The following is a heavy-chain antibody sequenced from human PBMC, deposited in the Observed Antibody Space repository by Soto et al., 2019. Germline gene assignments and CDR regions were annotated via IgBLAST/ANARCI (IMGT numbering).Heavy chain of an antibody. CDR3: AKDPNRNSA. Sequence: EVQVLESGGGLVQPGGSLRLSCAASGFTLSTYTMSWVRQAPGKGPEWVSGIISGGATYYADSVQGRFTISRDNSKNTLYLQMTSLRAEDTAVYYCAKDPNRNSAWGQGTLGTVSS. V-gene: IGHV3-23*01. J-gene: IGHJ5*02. CDR2: IISGGAT. CDR1: GFTLSTYT.